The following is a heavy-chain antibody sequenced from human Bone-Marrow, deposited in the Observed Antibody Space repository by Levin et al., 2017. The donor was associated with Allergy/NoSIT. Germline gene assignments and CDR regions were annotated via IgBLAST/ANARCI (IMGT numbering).Heavy chain of an antibody. V-gene: IGHV1-2*02. CDR3: ARSLLWFGELQFDP. CDR2: INPNSGGT. Sequence: ASVKVSCKASGYTFTGYYMHWVRQAPGQGLEWMGWINPNSGGTNYAQKFQGRVTMTRDTSISTAYMELSRLRSDDTAVYYCARSLLWFGELQFDPWGQGTLVTVSS. CDR1: GYTFTGYY. J-gene: IGHJ5*02. D-gene: IGHD3-10*01.